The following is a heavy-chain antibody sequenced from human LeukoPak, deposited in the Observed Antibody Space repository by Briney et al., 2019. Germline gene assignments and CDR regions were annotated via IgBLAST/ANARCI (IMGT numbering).Heavy chain of an antibody. D-gene: IGHD6-19*01. CDR1: GFTFSSYS. Sequence: GGSLRLSCAASGFTFSSYSMNWVRQAPGKGLEWVSSISSSSSYIYYADSVKGRFTISRDNAKNSLYLQMNSLRAEDTAVYYCARERAGRYGYYYYGMDVWGQGTTVTVSS. J-gene: IGHJ6*02. V-gene: IGHV3-21*01. CDR3: ARERAGRYGYYYYGMDV. CDR2: ISSSSSYI.